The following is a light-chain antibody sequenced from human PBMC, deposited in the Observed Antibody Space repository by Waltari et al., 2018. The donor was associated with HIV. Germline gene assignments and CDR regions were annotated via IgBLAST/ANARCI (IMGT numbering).Light chain of an antibody. V-gene: IGLV2-11*01. CDR1: SSDVGNYNY. CDR2: DVT. Sequence: QSALTQPHSVSGSPGQSVAISCTGTSSDVGNYNYVSWYQQRPGKAPKLIISDVTKRPSGVPGRVSGSKSGNTASLTVSGLQADDEADYYCCAYAGSVWVFGGGTKLTVL. J-gene: IGLJ3*02. CDR3: CAYAGSVWV.